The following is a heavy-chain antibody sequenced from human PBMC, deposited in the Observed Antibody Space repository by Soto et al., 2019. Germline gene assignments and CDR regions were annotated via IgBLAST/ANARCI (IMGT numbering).Heavy chain of an antibody. V-gene: IGHV4-31*03. CDR3: ARAHYYDSSKTRFDY. CDR1: GGSISSGGYY. Sequence: TLSLTCTVSGGSISSGGYYWSWIRQHPGKGLEWIGYIYYSGSTYYNPSLKSRVTISVDTSKNQFSLKLSSVTAADTAVYYCARAHYYDSSKTRFDYWGQGTLVTVSS. D-gene: IGHD3-22*01. J-gene: IGHJ4*02. CDR2: IYYSGST.